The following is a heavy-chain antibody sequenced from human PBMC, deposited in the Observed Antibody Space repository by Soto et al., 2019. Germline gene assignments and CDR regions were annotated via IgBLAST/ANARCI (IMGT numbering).Heavy chain of an antibody. CDR1: GYSFARSW. CDR3: ATTVSTRYYYAMDV. J-gene: IGHJ6*02. Sequence: GDSLKISCEGSGYSFARSWIGWVRQMPGKGLEWMGIIYPGDSETRYSPSFQGQVTISADKSINTAYVQWSSLKASDTAMYYCATTVSTRYYYAMDVWGQGTTVTVSS. CDR2: IYPGDSET. V-gene: IGHV5-51*01. D-gene: IGHD4-4*01.